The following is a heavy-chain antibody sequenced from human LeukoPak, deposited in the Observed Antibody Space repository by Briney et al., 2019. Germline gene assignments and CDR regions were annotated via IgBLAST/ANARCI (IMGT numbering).Heavy chain of an antibody. CDR2: IYYSGST. D-gene: IGHD3-22*01. CDR1: GGSISSYY. CDR3: ARAISGRYYDSSGYSPDY. Sequence: PSETLSLTCTVSGGSISSYYWSWIRQPPGKGLEWIGYIYYSGSTNYNPSLKSRVTISVDTSKNQFSLKLSSVTAADTAVYYCARAISGRYYDSSGYSPDYWGQGTLVTVSS. J-gene: IGHJ4*02. V-gene: IGHV4-59*01.